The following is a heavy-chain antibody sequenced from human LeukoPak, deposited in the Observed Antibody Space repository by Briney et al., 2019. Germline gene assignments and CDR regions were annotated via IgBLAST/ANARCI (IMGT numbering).Heavy chain of an antibody. D-gene: IGHD3-3*01. CDR2: INHSGST. J-gene: IGHJ4*02. V-gene: IGHV4-34*01. CDR3: ARHIVWSGYYKFDY. Sequence: SETLSLTCAVYGGSLSGYYWSWIRQPPGKGLEWIGEINHSGSTNYNPSLKSRVTISVDTSKNQFSLKLSSVTAADTAVYYCARHIVWSGYYKFDYWGQGTLVTVSS. CDR1: GGSLSGYY.